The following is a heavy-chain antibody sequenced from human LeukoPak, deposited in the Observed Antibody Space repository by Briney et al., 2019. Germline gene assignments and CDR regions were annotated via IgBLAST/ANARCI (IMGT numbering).Heavy chain of an antibody. D-gene: IGHD6-13*01. CDR1: GGTFSSYA. Sequence: SVKVSCKASGGTFSSYAISWVRQAPGQGLEWMGGIIPIFGTANYAQKFQGRVTITADEYTNKAYMELSSMRSEDTTAYYCARRSIAAAGNWFDPWGQGTLVTVSS. CDR3: ARRSIAAAGNWFDP. J-gene: IGHJ5*02. CDR2: IIPIFGTA. V-gene: IGHV1-69*13.